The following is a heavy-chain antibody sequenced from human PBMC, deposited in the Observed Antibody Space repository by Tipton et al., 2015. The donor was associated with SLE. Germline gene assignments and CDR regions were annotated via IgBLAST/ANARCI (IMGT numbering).Heavy chain of an antibody. D-gene: IGHD2/OR15-2a*01. CDR2: IGGSGGAT. CDR1: GFTFSNYA. Sequence: SLRLSCAGSGFTFSNYAMIWVRQAPGKGLEWISTIGGSGGATGVTFYTDSVRGRFTTSRDNSKNTLYLQMNSLRAEDTALYYCANSLLPRYGLDVWGHGTAVTVSS. J-gene: IGHJ6*02. V-gene: IGHV3-23*01. CDR3: ANSLLPRYGLDV.